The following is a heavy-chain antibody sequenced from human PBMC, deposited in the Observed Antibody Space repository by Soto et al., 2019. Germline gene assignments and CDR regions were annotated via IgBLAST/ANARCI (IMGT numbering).Heavy chain of an antibody. V-gene: IGHV1-3*01. CDR2: INAGNGNT. CDR1: GYTFTSYA. Sequence: GASVKVSCKASGYTFTSYAMHWVRQAPGQRLEWMGWINAGNGNTKYSQKFQGRVTITRDTSASTAYMELSSLRSEDTAVYYCARDLRGYSCDDKYYYYYGMDVWGQGTTVTVPS. CDR3: ARDLRGYSCDDKYYYYYGMDV. D-gene: IGHD5-12*01. J-gene: IGHJ6*02.